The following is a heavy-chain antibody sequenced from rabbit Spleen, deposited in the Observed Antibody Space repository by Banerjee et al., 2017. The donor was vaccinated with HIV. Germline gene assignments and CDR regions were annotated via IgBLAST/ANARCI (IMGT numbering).Heavy chain of an antibody. Sequence: QLVESGGGLVQPGGSLKLSCKASGFSLTSYWMNWVRQAPGKGLEWIGYIDPVFGNTYYASWVNGRFTISSHNAQNTLYLQLNSLTAADTATYFCVRDKASISGDYGPYYFNLWGQGTLVTVS. J-gene: IGHJ4*01. CDR3: VRDKASISGDYGPYYFNL. CDR2: IDPVFGNT. V-gene: IGHV1S7*01. D-gene: IGHD1-1*01. CDR1: GFSLTSYW.